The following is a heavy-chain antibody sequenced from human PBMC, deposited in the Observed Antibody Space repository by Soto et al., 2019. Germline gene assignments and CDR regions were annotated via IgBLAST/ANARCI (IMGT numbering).Heavy chain of an antibody. D-gene: IGHD6-13*01. CDR2: ISSSSSYI. CDR1: GFTFSSYS. J-gene: IGHJ5*02. V-gene: IGHV3-21*01. Sequence: PGGSLRLSCAASGFTFSSYSMNWVRQAPGKGLEWVSSISSSSSYIYYADSVKGRFTISRDNAKNSLYLQMNSLRAEDTAVYYCARDLRWPLAAAGTSWFDPWGQGTMVTVYS. CDR3: ARDLRWPLAAAGTSWFDP.